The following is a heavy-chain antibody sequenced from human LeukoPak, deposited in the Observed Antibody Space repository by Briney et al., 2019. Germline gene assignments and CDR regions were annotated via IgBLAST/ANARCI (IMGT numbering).Heavy chain of an antibody. Sequence: GGSLRLSCAASGFTFTAYAMSWFRQTPGKGLEWVANIHDDGRVTNYVDSVKGRFTISRDDARNSVYLQMNSLRAEDTAVYYCARVGAGYTYSWYDPFDIWGQGTMVTVSS. J-gene: IGHJ3*02. D-gene: IGHD6-13*01. CDR3: ARVGAGYTYSWYDPFDI. V-gene: IGHV3-7*01. CDR2: IHDDGRVT. CDR1: GFTFTAYA.